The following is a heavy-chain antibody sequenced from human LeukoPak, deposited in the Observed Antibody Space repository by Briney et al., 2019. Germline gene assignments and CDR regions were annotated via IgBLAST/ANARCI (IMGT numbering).Heavy chain of an antibody. CDR3: TRQHTAWYVDY. V-gene: IGHV3-23*01. CDR1: GFSFSNYA. D-gene: IGHD2-21*02. J-gene: IGHJ4*02. Sequence: GGSLRLSCAASGFSFSNYAMSWVRQAPGKVLEWVSGVSASGASTYSEDSVKGRFIISRDNSDNTVFLHMNSLRAEDTAVYYCTRQHTAWYVDYWGQGILVTVSS. CDR2: VSASGAST.